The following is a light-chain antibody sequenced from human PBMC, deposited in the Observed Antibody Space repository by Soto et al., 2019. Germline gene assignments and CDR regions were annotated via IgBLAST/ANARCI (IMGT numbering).Light chain of an antibody. V-gene: IGKV3-20*01. J-gene: IGKJ3*01. CDR2: GAS. CDR3: QQYGHSPFT. CDR1: QSVSSSS. Sequence: EIVLTQSPGTLSLSPGERATLFCRASQSVSSSSLAWYRQKPGQAPSLLIYGASSRARGVPDRFSGSGSGTDFTLTISRLEPEDFAVYYCQQYGHSPFTFGPGTTVDIK.